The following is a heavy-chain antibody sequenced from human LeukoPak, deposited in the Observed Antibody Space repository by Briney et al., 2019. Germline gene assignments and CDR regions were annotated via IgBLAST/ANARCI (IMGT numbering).Heavy chain of an antibody. CDR3: ARGGAIYGMDV. J-gene: IGHJ6*02. CDR2: ISSSSSYI. Sequence: GGSLRLSCAASGFTFSSYSMNWVRQAPGKGLEWVSSISSSSSYIYYADSVKGRFTISRDNAKNSLYLQMKSLRAEDTAVYYCARGGAIYGMDVWGQGTTVTVSS. D-gene: IGHD5-12*01. CDR1: GFTFSSYS. V-gene: IGHV3-21*01.